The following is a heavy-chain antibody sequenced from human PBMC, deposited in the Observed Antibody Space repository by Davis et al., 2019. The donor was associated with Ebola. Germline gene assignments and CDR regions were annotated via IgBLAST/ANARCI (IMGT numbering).Heavy chain of an antibody. J-gene: IGHJ2*01. D-gene: IGHD6-6*01. CDR2: IRASGVTT. Sequence: PGGSLRLSCAASGFTFTSYAMTWVRQAPGKGLEWVAAIRASGVTTYYADSVKGRFTISRDNAKNTLYLQMNSLRAEDTAVYYCARVLAARPWYFDLWGRGTLVTVSS. V-gene: IGHV3-23*01. CDR1: GFTFTSYA. CDR3: ARVLAARPWYFDL.